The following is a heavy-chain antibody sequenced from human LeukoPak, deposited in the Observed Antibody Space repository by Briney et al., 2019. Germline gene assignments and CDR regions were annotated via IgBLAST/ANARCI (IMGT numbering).Heavy chain of an antibody. CDR1: GFTFSSYG. Sequence: QPGGSLRLSCAASGFTFSSYGMHWVRRAPGRGLEWVAVIWYDGSNKYYADSVKGRFTISRDDSKNTLYLQMNSLRAEDTAVYYCARYGSGSTIDYWGQGTLVTVSS. CDR3: ARYGSGSTIDY. CDR2: IWYDGSNK. D-gene: IGHD3-10*01. J-gene: IGHJ4*02. V-gene: IGHV3-33*01.